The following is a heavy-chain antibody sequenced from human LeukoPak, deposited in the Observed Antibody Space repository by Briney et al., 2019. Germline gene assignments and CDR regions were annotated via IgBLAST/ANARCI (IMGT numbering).Heavy chain of an antibody. CDR1: GFTFSSYA. Sequence: GGSLRLSCAASGFTFSSYAMHWVRQAPGKGLEWVAVISYDGSNKYYADSVKGRLTISRDNSKKTLYLQMDSLRAEDSAGYYCASILYDGYWGQGTLVTVSS. CDR3: ASILYDGY. J-gene: IGHJ4*02. D-gene: IGHD2-15*01. V-gene: IGHV3-30*01. CDR2: ISYDGSNK.